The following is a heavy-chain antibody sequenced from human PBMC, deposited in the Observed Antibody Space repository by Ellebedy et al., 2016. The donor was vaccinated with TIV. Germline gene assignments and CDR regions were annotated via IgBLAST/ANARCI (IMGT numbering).Heavy chain of an antibody. D-gene: IGHD5/OR15-5a*01. CDR3: ARWGVYSGTFQGPFDF. CDR2: VIPILGIT. Sequence: AASVKVSCKASGGNFRNYAFNWVRRAPGQGLDWMGRVIPILGITNYAQKFQGRFTITADTSTSTVYMELSSLRSQDTALYYCARWGVYSGTFQGPFDFWGQGTLVTVSS. CDR1: GGNFRNYA. J-gene: IGHJ4*02. V-gene: IGHV1-69*04.